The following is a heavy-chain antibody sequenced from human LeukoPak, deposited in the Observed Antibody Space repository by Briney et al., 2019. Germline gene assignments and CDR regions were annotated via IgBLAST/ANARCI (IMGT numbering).Heavy chain of an antibody. D-gene: IGHD6-13*01. CDR3: ARSWRKSWFDP. Sequence: SETLSLTCTVSGGSINGYYWSWIRQPPGKGLEWIGYIYYSGSTNYNPSLKSRVTISVDTSKNQFSLKLSSVTAADTAVYYCARSWRKSWFDPWGQGTLVTVSS. CDR1: GGSINGYY. V-gene: IGHV4-59*01. J-gene: IGHJ5*01. CDR2: IYYSGST.